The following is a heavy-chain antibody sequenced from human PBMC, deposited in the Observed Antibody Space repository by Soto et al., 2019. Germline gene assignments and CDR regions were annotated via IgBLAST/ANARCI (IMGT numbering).Heavy chain of an antibody. CDR3: ARGITLPTPLDY. Sequence: ASVKVSCKASAYTFTSYAMHWVRQAPGQRLEWMGWINAGNGNTKYSQKFQGRVTITRDTSASTAYMELSSLRSEDTAVYYCARGITLPTPLDYWGQGTLVTSPQ. D-gene: IGHD1-20*01. J-gene: IGHJ4*02. CDR2: INAGNGNT. CDR1: AYTFTSYA. V-gene: IGHV1-3*01.